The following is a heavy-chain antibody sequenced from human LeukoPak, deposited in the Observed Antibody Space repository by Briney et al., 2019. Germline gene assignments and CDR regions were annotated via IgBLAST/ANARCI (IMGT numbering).Heavy chain of an antibody. J-gene: IGHJ6*02. Sequence: KPSETLSLTCSVSGGSLSTYYWTWTRQPPGKGLESIGYIHQSGSTEYNPSIKSRVTMSLAKSRNQFSLKFSTMTAADTAVYYCSSEQYTSGGSGWFGMDVWGQGTTVTVSS. CDR3: SSEQYTSGGSGWFGMDV. V-gene: IGHV4-59*12. CDR1: GGSLSTYY. D-gene: IGHD6-19*01. CDR2: IHQSGST.